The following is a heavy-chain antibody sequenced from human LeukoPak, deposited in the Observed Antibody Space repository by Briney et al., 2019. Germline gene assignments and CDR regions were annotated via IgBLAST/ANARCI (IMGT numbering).Heavy chain of an antibody. CDR1: GYTFTSYG. CDR2: ISAYNGNT. Sequence: ASVKVSCKASGYTFTSYGISWVRQAPGQGLEWMGWISAYNGNTNYAQKLQGRVTMTTDTSTSTAYTELRSLRSADTAVYYCARTPSTSETAAGSFDYWGQGTLVTVSS. V-gene: IGHV1-18*01. D-gene: IGHD6-13*01. J-gene: IGHJ4*02. CDR3: ARTPSTSETAAGSFDY.